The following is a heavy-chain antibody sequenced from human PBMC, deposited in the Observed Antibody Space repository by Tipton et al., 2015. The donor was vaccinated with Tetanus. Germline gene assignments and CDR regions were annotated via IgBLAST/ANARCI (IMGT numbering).Heavy chain of an antibody. CDR1: GFTFSSYG. CDR3: AKDPYYYDSSGYAYYFDY. D-gene: IGHD3-22*01. J-gene: IGHJ4*02. CDR2: ISYDGSNK. Sequence: CAASGFTFSSYGMHWVRQAPGKGLEWVAVISYDGSNKYYADSVKGRFTISRDNSKNTLYLQMNSLRAEDTAVYYCAKDPYYYDSSGYAYYFDYWGQGTLVTVSS. V-gene: IGHV3-30*18.